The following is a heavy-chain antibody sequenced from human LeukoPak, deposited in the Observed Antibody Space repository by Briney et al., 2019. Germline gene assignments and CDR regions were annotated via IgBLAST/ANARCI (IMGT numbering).Heavy chain of an antibody. D-gene: IGHD6-13*01. Sequence: SVKVSCKASGFTFTTSAIQWVRQARGQRLEWIGWIVVGSGSTHYAQKFHERVTITRDMSTSTASMELSSLRSEDTAVYYCAADDSSSWELDYWGQGTLVIVSS. V-gene: IGHV1-58*02. CDR3: AADDSSSWELDY. CDR2: IVVGSGST. J-gene: IGHJ4*02. CDR1: GFTFTTSA.